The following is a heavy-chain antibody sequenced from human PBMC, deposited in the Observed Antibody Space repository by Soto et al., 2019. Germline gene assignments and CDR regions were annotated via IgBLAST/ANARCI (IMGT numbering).Heavy chain of an antibody. CDR2: VSAYNGNT. V-gene: IGHV1-18*01. Sequence: QVQLVQSGAEVKKPGASVKVSCKASGYTFTNYCFSWVRQAPGQGLEWMGWVSAYNGNTNYARKLRGRVPMTTDTSTSTASMELRSLRSDDTAVYYCARDAAVGLLEYWGQGTLVTVYS. D-gene: IGHD3-10*01. CDR1: GYTFTNYC. J-gene: IGHJ4*02. CDR3: ARDAAVGLLEY.